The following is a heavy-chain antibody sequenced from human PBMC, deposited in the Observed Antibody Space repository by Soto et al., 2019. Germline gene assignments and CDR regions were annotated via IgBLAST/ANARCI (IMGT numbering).Heavy chain of an antibody. CDR3: ARDSGDDSSGYIYYYYGMDV. D-gene: IGHD3-22*01. CDR2: ISAYNGNT. CDR1: GYTFTSYG. J-gene: IGHJ6*02. V-gene: IGHV1-18*01. Sequence: EASVKVSCKASGYTFTSYGISWVRQAPGQGLEWMGWISAYNGNTNYAQKLQGRVTMTTDTSTSTAYMELRSLRSDDTAVYYRARDSGDDSSGYIYYYYGMDVWGQGSTVTVSS.